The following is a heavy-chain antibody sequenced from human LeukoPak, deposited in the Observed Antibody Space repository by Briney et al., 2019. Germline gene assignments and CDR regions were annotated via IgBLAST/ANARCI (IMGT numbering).Heavy chain of an antibody. J-gene: IGHJ4*02. D-gene: IGHD3-10*01. V-gene: IGHV1-18*01. CDR3: ARDRQLQWFGEFNVDFDY. CDR1: GGTFSSYA. CDR2: ISTYNGNT. Sequence: GASVKVSCKASGGTFSSYAISWVRQAPGQGFEWMGWISTYNGNTNYVEKFQGRVTMTTDTSTNTAYMELRGLRSDDTAVYFCARDRQLQWFGEFNVDFDYWGQGTLVTVSS.